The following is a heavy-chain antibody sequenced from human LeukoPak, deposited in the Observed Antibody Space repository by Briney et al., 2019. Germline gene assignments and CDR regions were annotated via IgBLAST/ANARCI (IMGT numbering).Heavy chain of an antibody. D-gene: IGHD3-3*01. CDR1: GYTFTSYG. J-gene: IGHJ5*02. V-gene: IGHV1-18*01. CDR2: TSAYNGNT. CDR3: ARVTDDFWSGYYNWFDP. Sequence: GASVKVSCKASGYTFTSYGIIWVRQAPGQGLEWMGWTSAYNGNTNYAQKLQGRVTMTTDTSTSTAYMELRSLRSDDTAVYYCARVTDDFWSGYYNWFDPWGQGTLVTVSS.